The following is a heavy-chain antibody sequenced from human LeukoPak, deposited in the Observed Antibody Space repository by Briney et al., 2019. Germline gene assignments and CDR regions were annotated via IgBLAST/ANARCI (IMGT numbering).Heavy chain of an antibody. CDR3: TRSVYSSSPDY. V-gene: IGHV5-51*01. D-gene: IGHD6-13*01. CDR2: FHPGHPDL. Sequence: GESLKISCQGSGYNFTNYYIGWVRQMPGKGLEWMGIFHPGHPDLRYSPSFQGQVTISADKSISTAYLQWSSLKTSDTAIYYCTRSVYSSSPDYWGQGTLVTVSS. CDR1: GYNFTNYY. J-gene: IGHJ4*02.